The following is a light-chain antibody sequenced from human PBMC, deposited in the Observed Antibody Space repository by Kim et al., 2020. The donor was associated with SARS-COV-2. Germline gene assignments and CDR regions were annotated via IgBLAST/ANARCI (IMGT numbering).Light chain of an antibody. CDR2: KDT. J-gene: IGLJ2*01. Sequence: VSPGQTAKIPCSGDSLSKKYSYWYQQKPGQAPIILIYKDTERTSGIPERFSGSRSGTTVTLSISGVQAEDEGDYYCQSADSSDTVIFGGGTQLTVL. CDR1: SLSKKY. V-gene: IGLV3-25*03. CDR3: QSADSSDTVI.